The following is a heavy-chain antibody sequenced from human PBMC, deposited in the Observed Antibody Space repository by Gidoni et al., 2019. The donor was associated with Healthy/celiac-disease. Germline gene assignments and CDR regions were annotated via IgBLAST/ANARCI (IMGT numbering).Heavy chain of an antibody. CDR1: GGTISSYA. V-gene: IGHV1-69*06. CDR2: IIRPFGTA. CDR3: ARPRIAAAGPISYYGMDV. J-gene: IGHJ6*02. D-gene: IGHD6-13*01. Sequence: QVQMVQSGDEVKTPRASVKVSSKASGGTISSYAISWVRQAPVHGPEWMGGIIRPFGTANAAQKFHGRVTITADKPTSTAYMALRSLRSEDTSVYYCARPRIAAAGPISYYGMDVWGHGTTVTVPS.